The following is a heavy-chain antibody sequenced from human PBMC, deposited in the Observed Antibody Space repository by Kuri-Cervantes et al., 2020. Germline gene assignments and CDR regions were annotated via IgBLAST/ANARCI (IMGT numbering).Heavy chain of an antibody. CDR1: GFTFDDYA. CDR3: AKGTYGDYNYYYGMDV. V-gene: IGHV3-9*01. D-gene: IGHD4-17*01. J-gene: IGHJ6*02. CDR2: ISWNSGSI. Sequence: LSLTCSASGFTFDDYAMYWVRQAPGKGLEWVSGISWNSGSIGYADSVKGRFTISRDNAKNSLYLQMNSLRAEDTALYYCAKGTYGDYNYYYGMDVWGQGTTVTVSS.